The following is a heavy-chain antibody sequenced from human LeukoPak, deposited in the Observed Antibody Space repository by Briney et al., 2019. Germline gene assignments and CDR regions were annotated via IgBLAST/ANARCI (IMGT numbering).Heavy chain of an antibody. J-gene: IGHJ2*01. CDR2: IYYSGST. Sequence: SETLSLTCTVSGGSISSSSYYCGWIRQPPGKELEWIGYIYYSGSTNYNPSLKSRVTISVDTSKNQFSLKLSSVTAADTAVYYCASSGHSIAVAGQGFDLWGRGTLVTVSS. V-gene: IGHV4-61*05. CDR3: ASSGHSIAVAGQGFDL. D-gene: IGHD6-19*01. CDR1: GGSISSSSYY.